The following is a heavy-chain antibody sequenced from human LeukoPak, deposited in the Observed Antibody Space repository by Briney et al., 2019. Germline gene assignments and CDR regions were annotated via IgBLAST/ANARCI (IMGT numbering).Heavy chain of an antibody. D-gene: IGHD6-6*01. V-gene: IGHV1-8*01. Sequence: ASFKVSCKASGDTCTSYYINGVRQATGQGLEGMVWMNPNSGNKGYAQKFQGRVTMTRNTSISTAYIAVSSMRSEDTAVYYCARGNRGSSSSDYWGQGTLVTVSS. CDR1: GDTCTSYY. CDR2: MNPNSGNK. CDR3: ARGNRGSSSSDY. J-gene: IGHJ4*02.